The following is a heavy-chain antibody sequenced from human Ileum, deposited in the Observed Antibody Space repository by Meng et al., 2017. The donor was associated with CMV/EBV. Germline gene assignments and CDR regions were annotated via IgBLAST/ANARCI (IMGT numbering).Heavy chain of an antibody. V-gene: IGHV1-2*02. CDR3: ARARGYDILTGYGLLDY. D-gene: IGHD3-9*01. J-gene: IGHJ4*02. Sequence: YHFTDYYLHWVRQAPRQGLEWMGWINPNSGGTNYAQKFQGRVTMTRDTSITTAYMELSRLRSDDTAMYYCARARGYDILTGYGLLDYWGQGPLVTVSS. CDR1: YHFTDYY. CDR2: INPNSGGT.